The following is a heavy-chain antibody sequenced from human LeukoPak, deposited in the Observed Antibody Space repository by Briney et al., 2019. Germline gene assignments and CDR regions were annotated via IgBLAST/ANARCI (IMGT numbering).Heavy chain of an antibody. CDR2: ISAYNGNT. J-gene: IGHJ4*02. V-gene: IGHV1-18*01. D-gene: IGHD4-11*01. Sequence: ASVKVSCKASGGTFITDAITWVRQAPGQGLEWMGWISAYNGNTNYAQKLQGRVTMTTDTSTSTAYMELRSLRSDDTAVYYCARDRRGATVIDFDYWGQGTLVTVSS. CDR1: GGTFITDA. CDR3: ARDRRGATVIDFDY.